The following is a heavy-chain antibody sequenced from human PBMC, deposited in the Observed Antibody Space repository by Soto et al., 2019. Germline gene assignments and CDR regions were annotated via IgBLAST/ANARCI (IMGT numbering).Heavy chain of an antibody. D-gene: IGHD6-19*01. V-gene: IGHV3-23*01. CDR1: AFTFSKYT. CDR2: ISGSGGYT. Sequence: GSLRLSCAASAFTFSKYTMSWVRQAPGKGLDWVSVISGSGGYTYYSDSVKGRFTISRDNYKNTLYLQMNSLRAEDTAVYYCAKGLGGSSAWSSLDHWGQGTLVTVSS. CDR3: AKGLGGSSAWSSLDH. J-gene: IGHJ4*02.